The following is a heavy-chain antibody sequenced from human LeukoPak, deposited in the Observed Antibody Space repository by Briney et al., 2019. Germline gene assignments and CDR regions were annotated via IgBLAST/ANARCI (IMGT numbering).Heavy chain of an antibody. CDR1: GGTFSSYA. CDR3: ARDPGLVPAATNWFDP. Sequence: GASVKVSCKASGGTFSSYAISWVRQAPGQGPEWMGGIIPIFGTANYAQKFQGRVTITADESTSTAYMELSSLRSEDTAVYYCARDPGLVPAATNWFDPWGQGTLVTVSS. J-gene: IGHJ5*02. CDR2: IIPIFGTA. D-gene: IGHD2-2*01. V-gene: IGHV1-69*13.